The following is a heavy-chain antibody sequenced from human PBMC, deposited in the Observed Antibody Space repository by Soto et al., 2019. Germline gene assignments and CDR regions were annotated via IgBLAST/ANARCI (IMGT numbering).Heavy chain of an antibody. CDR3: ARETSSSWYLYYYGMDV. Sequence: QVQLQESGPGLVKPSQTLSLTCTVSGGSISSGGYYWNWIRQHPGKGLEWIGYIYYSGSTSYNPSLKSRVTIAVDTSKIQFSLKLSSVTAADTAVYSCARETSSSWYLYYYGMDVWGQGTTVTVSS. CDR1: GGSISSGGYY. D-gene: IGHD6-13*01. J-gene: IGHJ6*02. CDR2: IYYSGST. V-gene: IGHV4-31*03.